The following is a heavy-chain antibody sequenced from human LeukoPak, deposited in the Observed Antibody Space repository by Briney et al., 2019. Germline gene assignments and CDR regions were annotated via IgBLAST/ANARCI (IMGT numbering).Heavy chain of an antibody. CDR2: IYYSGST. CDR3: ARGPRWLQDYFNF. V-gene: IGHV4-39*07. J-gene: IGHJ4*02. Sequence: PSETLSLTCTVSGGSISSSSYYRGWIRQPPGKGLEWVGSIYYSGSTYYNPSLKSRVTISVDTSENQFSLKLNSVTAADTAVYYCARGPRWLQDYFNFWGQGTLVTVSS. D-gene: IGHD5-24*01. CDR1: GGSISSSSYY.